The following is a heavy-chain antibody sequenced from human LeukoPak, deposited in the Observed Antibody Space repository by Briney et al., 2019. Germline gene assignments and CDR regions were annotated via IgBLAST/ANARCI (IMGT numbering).Heavy chain of an antibody. CDR2: ISGSGGST. V-gene: IGHV3-23*01. D-gene: IGHD2-21*02. J-gene: IGHJ3*02. CDR1: GGSFSGYY. CDR3: AKPLLGCGGDCYSAADDAFDI. Sequence: PSETLSLTCAVYGGSFSGYYWSWVRQAPGKGLEWVSAISGSGGSTYYAGSVKGRFTISRDNSKNTLYLQMNSLRAEDTAVYYCAKPLLGCGGDCYSAADDAFDIWGQGTMVTVSS.